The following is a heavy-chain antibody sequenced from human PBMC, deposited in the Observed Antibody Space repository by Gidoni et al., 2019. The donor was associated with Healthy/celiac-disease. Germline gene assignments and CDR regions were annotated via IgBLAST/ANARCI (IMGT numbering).Heavy chain of an antibody. Sequence: QLQLLESGPGLVKPSETLSLTCTVSGGSISSSSYYWGWIRQPPGKGLEWIGSIYYSGSTYYNPSLKSRVTISVDTSKNQFSLKLSSVTAADTAVYYCARLLGVVVVAATPGGAFDIWGQGTMVTVSS. CDR2: IYYSGST. V-gene: IGHV4-39*01. J-gene: IGHJ3*02. D-gene: IGHD2-15*01. CDR1: GGSISSSSYY. CDR3: ARLLGVVVVAATPGGAFDI.